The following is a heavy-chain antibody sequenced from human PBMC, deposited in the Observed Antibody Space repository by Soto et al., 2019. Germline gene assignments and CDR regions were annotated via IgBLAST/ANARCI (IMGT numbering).Heavy chain of an antibody. CDR2: VNPNNGDT. J-gene: IGHJ4*02. CDR3: AKVSRKGAAIDFDY. Sequence: QVQLVQSGAELKKPGASVKVSCKASGYTFSNYDINWVRQATGQGPEWIGWVNPNNGDTGYAQKFQGRGTLTTDISTTTAYMELTIQRSEATAIYYCAKVSRKGAAIDFDYWGQGTLITVSS. V-gene: IGHV1-8*01. CDR1: GYTFSNYD. D-gene: IGHD3-22*01.